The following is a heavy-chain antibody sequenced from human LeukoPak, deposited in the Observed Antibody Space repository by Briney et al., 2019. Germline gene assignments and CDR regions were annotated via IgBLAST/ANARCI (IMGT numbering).Heavy chain of an antibody. V-gene: IGHV3-23*03. CDR1: GITVSRYD. CDR2: IEYGESTT. J-gene: IGHJ4*02. CDR3: ARNSGWYGIS. D-gene: IGHD6-19*01. Sequence: GGSLRLSCAASGITVSRYDMSWIRQAPGKGLEWVSSIEYGESTTHYADSVRGRFTISRDNYKNTLYLQLTSLSDDDTAVYFCARNSGWYGISWGQGTLVIVSS.